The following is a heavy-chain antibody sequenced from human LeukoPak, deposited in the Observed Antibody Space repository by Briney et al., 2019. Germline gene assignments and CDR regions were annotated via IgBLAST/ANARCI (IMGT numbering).Heavy chain of an antibody. CDR2: MNPNSGNT. J-gene: IGHJ5*02. D-gene: IGHD2-2*02. CDR3: ARAIYRNWFDP. Sequence: ASVKVSCKASGYTFTSYDINWVRQATGQGLEWMGWMNPNSGNTGYAKKFQGRVTIARNTSISTAYMELSSLRSEDTAVYYCARAIYRNWFDPWGQGTLVTVSS. CDR1: GYTFTSYD. V-gene: IGHV1-8*03.